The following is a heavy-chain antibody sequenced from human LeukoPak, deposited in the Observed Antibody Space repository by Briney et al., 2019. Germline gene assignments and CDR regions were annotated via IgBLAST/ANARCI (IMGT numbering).Heavy chain of an antibody. J-gene: IGHJ6*03. D-gene: IGHD6-13*01. V-gene: IGHV1-18*01. CDR1: GYTFTSYI. CDR2: INAYNGNT. CDR3: ARDRHIAAAGYYYYMDD. Sequence: ASVKVSCKASGYTFTSYIISWVRQAPGQGLEWMGWINAYNGNTDYAQRVQGRVTMTTDTSTSTAYMELRSLRSDDTAVYYCARDRHIAAAGYYYYMDDWGKGTPVTGSS.